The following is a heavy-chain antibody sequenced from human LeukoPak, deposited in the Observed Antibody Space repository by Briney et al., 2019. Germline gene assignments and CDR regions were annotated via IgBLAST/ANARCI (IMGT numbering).Heavy chain of an antibody. CDR3: ARDLRLPARYYYYYGMDV. D-gene: IGHD2-15*01. V-gene: IGHV3-21*01. J-gene: IGHJ6*02. CDR2: ISSSSSYI. Sequence: GGSLRLSCAVSGFTFSSYSMNWVRQAPGKGLEWVASISSSSSYIYYADSVKGRFTISRDNAKNSLYLQMNSLRAEDTAVYYCARDLRLPARYYYYYGMDVWGQGTTVTVSS. CDR1: GFTFSSYS.